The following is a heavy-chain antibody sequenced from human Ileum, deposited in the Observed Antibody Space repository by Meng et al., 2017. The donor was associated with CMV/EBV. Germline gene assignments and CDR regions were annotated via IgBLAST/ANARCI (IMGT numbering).Heavy chain of an antibody. V-gene: IGHV4-39*02. D-gene: IGHD6-13*01. CDR1: VDSLSSNIHY. CDR2: LYYSGST. CDR3: VRVVIAAGTDWFDP. Sequence: QLQLQWSGPVLGKPSETLSPTCIVSVDSLSSNIHYWGWIPRPPGKGLWLIARLYYSGSTYYNPSLNSRTTISLDTSKNQFSLNLTSVTAADTAVYYCVRVVIAAGTDWFDPWGQGTLVTVSS. J-gene: IGHJ5*02.